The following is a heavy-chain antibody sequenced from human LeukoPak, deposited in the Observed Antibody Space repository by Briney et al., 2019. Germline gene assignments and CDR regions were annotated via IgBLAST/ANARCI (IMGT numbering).Heavy chain of an antibody. J-gene: IGHJ3*02. CDR1: GFTLSSYW. V-gene: IGHV3-13*01. CDR2: IGTAGDT. D-gene: IGHD3-3*01. CDR3: ARVFRPSLTVFIIRGAFDI. Sequence: GGSLRLSCAASGFTLSSYWMHWVRQVPGKGLVWVSGIGTAGDTSYLGSEKGRFTISRANAENSLYLQMNSLRVEDTAVYYCARVFRPSLTVFIIRGAFDIWGQGTMVTVSS.